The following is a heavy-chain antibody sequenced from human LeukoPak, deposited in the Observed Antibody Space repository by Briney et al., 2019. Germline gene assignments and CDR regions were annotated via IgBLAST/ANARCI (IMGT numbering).Heavy chain of an antibody. J-gene: IGHJ6*03. CDR1: GFTLSTHA. CDR2: ISGPGGTT. Sequence: GESLKISCVVSGFTLSTHAMTWVRQAPGKGLERVSDISGPGGTTYYAASVKGRFTISRDNSKNTLFLQMNSLRAEDTAAYYCARDPGVIPVHYMDVWGKGTTVIVSS. V-gene: IGHV3-23*01. CDR3: ARDPGVIPVHYMDV. D-gene: IGHD4-23*01.